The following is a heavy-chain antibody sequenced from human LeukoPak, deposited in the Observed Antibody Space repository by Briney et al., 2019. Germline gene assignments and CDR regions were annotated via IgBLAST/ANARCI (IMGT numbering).Heavy chain of an antibody. Sequence: GGSLRLSCAASGFTVSSNYMSWVRQAPGTGLEWVSVIYSGGSTYYADSVRGRFTISRDNSKNTLYLQMTSLRADDTAVYYCARDRALGGYDYLGWFDPWGQGTLVTVSS. CDR2: IYSGGST. CDR3: ARDRALGGYDYLGWFDP. CDR1: GFTVSSNY. J-gene: IGHJ5*02. D-gene: IGHD5-12*01. V-gene: IGHV3-66*01.